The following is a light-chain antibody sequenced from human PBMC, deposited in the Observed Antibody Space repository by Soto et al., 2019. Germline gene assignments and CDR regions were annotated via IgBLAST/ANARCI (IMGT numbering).Light chain of an antibody. V-gene: IGKV4-1*01. CDR1: QSVLYRSNNKNY. CDR3: QQYYSTPWT. Sequence: DIVMTQSPDSLAVSLGERATINCKSSQSVLYRSNNKNYLAWYQHKPGQPPKLLIYWASTRESGVPDRFSGSGSGTDFTLTISSLQAEDVAVYYCQQYYSTPWTFGQGTKVKSN. CDR2: WAS. J-gene: IGKJ1*01.